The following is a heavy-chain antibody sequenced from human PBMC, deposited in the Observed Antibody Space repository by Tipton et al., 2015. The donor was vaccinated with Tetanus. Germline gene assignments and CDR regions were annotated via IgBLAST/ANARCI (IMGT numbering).Heavy chain of an antibody. Sequence: TLSLTCTVSGGSISSGLYYWGWIRQPPGKGLEWIGSVYYGGSTYYNPSLRGRVTISVDTSKNQFSLKLSSVTAADTAVYYCARGYNGYDILTAYPHYFDSWGQGTLVTVSS. CDR1: GGSISSGLYY. V-gene: IGHV4-39*07. J-gene: IGHJ4*02. CDR3: ARGYNGYDILTAYPHYFDS. D-gene: IGHD3-9*01. CDR2: VYYGGST.